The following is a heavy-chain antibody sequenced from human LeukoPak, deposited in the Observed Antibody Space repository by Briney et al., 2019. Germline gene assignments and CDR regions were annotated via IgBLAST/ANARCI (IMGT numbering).Heavy chain of an antibody. CDR2: IFYAGST. Sequence: PSETLSLTCAVSGYSISSNHWWGWIRQPLGKGLEWIGYIFYAGSTYYNPSLKSRVTMSVDTSKNQFSLRLSSVTAVDTAVYYCAKIGPILGAAWVDYWGQGTLVSVSS. D-gene: IGHD3-3*02. CDR1: GYSISSNHW. CDR3: AKIGPILGAAWVDY. J-gene: IGHJ4*02. V-gene: IGHV4-28*01.